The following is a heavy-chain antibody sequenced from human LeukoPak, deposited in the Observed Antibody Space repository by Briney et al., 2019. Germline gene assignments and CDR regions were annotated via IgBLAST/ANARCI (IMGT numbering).Heavy chain of an antibody. CDR3: ARAGQGYCSSTSCYLSLDY. V-gene: IGHV4-30-2*01. CDR2: IYHSGST. D-gene: IGHD2-2*01. CDR1: GGPISSGGYY. Sequence: SETLSLTCTVSGGPISSGGYYWSWIRQPPGKGLEWIGYIYHSGSTYYNPSLKSRVAISVDKSKNQFSLNLNSVTAADTAVYYCARAGQGYCSSTSCYLSLDYWGQGTLVTVSS. J-gene: IGHJ4*02.